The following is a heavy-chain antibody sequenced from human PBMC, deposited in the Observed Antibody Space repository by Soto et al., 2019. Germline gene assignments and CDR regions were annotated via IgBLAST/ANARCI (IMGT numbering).Heavy chain of an antibody. J-gene: IGHJ4*02. D-gene: IGHD5-18*01. CDR3: ARDNTAMEN. CDR2: ISSSGSTI. V-gene: IGHV3-11*01. CDR1: AFSFSDHY. Sequence: QVQLVESGGGLVKPGGSLRLSCAASAFSFSDHYMSWVRQAPGKGLEWVSYISSSGSTIYYADSVKDRFTISRNKAKSSLYLQMNSLRAEDTAVYYCARDNTAMENWGQVTLVTVSS.